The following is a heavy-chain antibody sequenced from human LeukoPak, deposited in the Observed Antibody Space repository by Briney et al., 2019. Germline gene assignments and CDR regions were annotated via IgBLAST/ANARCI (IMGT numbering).Heavy chain of an antibody. V-gene: IGHV3-53*01. D-gene: IGHD1-14*01. CDR1: GFTVSSNY. CDR3: AREHPRPSSGAFDI. J-gene: IGHJ3*02. Sequence: PGGSLRLSCAASGFTVSSNYMSWVRQAPGKGLEWVSVIYSGGSTYYADSVKGRFTISRDKSKNTLYLQMNSLRAEDTAVYYCAREHPRPSSGAFDIWGQGAMVTVSS. CDR2: IYSGGST.